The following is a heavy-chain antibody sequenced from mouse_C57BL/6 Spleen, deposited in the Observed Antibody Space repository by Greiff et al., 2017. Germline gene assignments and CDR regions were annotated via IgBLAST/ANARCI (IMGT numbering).Heavy chain of an antibody. CDR1: GYTFTGYW. Sequence: VQLQQSGAELMKPGASVKLSCKATGYTFTGYWIEWVKQRPGHGLEWIGEILPGSGSTNYNEKFKGKATFTADTSSNTAYMQLSILTTEDSAIYYCARRYYGSSYPWYYAMDYWGQGTSVTVSS. CDR3: ARRYYGSSYPWYYAMDY. D-gene: IGHD1-1*01. CDR2: ILPGSGST. V-gene: IGHV1-9*01. J-gene: IGHJ4*01.